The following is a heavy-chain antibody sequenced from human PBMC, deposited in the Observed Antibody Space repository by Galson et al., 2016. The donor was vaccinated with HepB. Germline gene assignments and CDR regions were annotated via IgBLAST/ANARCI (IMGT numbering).Heavy chain of an antibody. J-gene: IGHJ4*02. Sequence: SLRLSCAACEFSFSSHSMNWVRQAPGKGLEWISYIDRSSDTIYYADSVKGRFTVSRENAKNSLYLQMNSLRVEDTAVYYCAREYGQRVNVDCWGQGTLVTVSS. CDR3: AREYGQRVNVDC. V-gene: IGHV3-48*01. D-gene: IGHD3-10*01. CDR1: EFSFSSHS. CDR2: IDRSSDTI.